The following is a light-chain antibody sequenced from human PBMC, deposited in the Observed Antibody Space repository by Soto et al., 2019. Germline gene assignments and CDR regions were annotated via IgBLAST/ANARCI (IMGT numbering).Light chain of an antibody. V-gene: IGKV3-20*01. Sequence: EIVLTQSPGTLSLSPGERATLSCRASQSVSSSYLAWYQQKPGQAPRLLIYGASSKATGIPDRSSGSGSGTDFTLTISRLEPEDFAVYYCQQYGSSPPLTFGGGTKVEI. CDR2: GAS. J-gene: IGKJ4*01. CDR1: QSVSSSY. CDR3: QQYGSSPPLT.